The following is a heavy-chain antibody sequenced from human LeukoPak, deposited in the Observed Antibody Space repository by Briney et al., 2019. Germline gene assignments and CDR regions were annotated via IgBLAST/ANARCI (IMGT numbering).Heavy chain of an antibody. V-gene: IGHV3-53*04. J-gene: IGHJ4*02. D-gene: IGHD6-19*01. Sequence: PGGSLRLSCAASGFTVSSNYMSWVRQAPGKGLEWVSVIYSGGSTYYADSVKGRFTISRHNSENTLYLQMNSLRAEDTAVYYCASQIAVAGTIDYWGQGTLVTVSS. CDR3: ASQIAVAGTIDY. CDR2: IYSGGST. CDR1: GFTVSSNY.